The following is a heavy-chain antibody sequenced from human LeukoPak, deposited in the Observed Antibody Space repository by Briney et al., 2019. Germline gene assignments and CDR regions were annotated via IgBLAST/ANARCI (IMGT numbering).Heavy chain of an antibody. Sequence: SESLTLTCSASGGSISSNNYYWGWLRQPPGQGLEANVSIYCSGSTYYNRSVKSRVTISVDTAKNQFSLEQSSVTAADTAVYYCARDSVSYSRALARDCYMDVGGKGTTVTVSS. CDR1: GGSISSNNYY. CDR3: ARDSVSYSRALARDCYMDV. D-gene: IGHD1-26*01. V-gene: IGHV4-39*07. CDR2: IYCSGST. J-gene: IGHJ6*03.